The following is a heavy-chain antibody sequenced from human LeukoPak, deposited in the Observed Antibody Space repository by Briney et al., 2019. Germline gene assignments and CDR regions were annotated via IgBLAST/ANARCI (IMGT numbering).Heavy chain of an antibody. V-gene: IGHV3-23*01. CDR2: ISDSGGST. J-gene: IGHJ4*02. Sequence: GGSLRLSCAASGFTFSSYAVSWVRQAPGKGLAWVSAISDSGGSTQYADSVKGRFIISRDNSKNTLYLQMNSLRAEDTAVYYCAKESLAARAGYFDYWGQGTLVTVSS. CDR1: GFTFSSYA. CDR3: AKESLAARAGYFDY. D-gene: IGHD6-6*01.